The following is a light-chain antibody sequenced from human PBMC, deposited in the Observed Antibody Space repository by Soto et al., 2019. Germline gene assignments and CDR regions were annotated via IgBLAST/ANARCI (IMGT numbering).Light chain of an antibody. V-gene: IGLV1-40*01. CDR2: GNS. J-gene: IGLJ1*01. CDR1: SSNIGAGFD. CDR3: QSYDSSLTGSKV. Sequence: SVLTHPPSVSWAPGQRVTISCTGSSSNIGAGFDVHWYQQLPGTAPKLLIYGNSNRPSGVPDRFSGSRSGTSASLAITGLQAEDEADYYCQSYDSSLTGSKVFGSGTKVTVL.